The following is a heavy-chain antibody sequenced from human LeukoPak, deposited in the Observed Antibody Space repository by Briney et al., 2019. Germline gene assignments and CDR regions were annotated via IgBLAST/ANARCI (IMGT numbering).Heavy chain of an antibody. V-gene: IGHV4-34*01. CDR2: INHSGST. D-gene: IGHD2-21*02. J-gene: IGHJ6*02. CDR3: ARARQRVVTSYYYYYGMDV. Sequence: SETLSLTCAVYGGSFSGYYWSWIRQPPGKGLEWIGEINHSGSTNYNPSLKSRVTISVDTPKNQFSLKLSSVTAADTAVYYCARARQRVVTSYYYYYGMDVWGQGTTVTVSS. CDR1: GGSFSGYY.